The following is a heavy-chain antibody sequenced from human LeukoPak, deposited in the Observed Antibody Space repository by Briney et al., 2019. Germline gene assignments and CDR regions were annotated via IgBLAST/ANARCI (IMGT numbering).Heavy chain of an antibody. V-gene: IGHV4-39*07. D-gene: IGHD3-22*01. CDR2: IYYSGST. J-gene: IGHJ4*02. Sequence: SETLSLTCTVSGGSISSYYWGWIRQPPGKGLEWIGSIYYSGSTYYNPSLKSRVTMSVDTSKNQFSLKLSSVTAADTAVYHCARRNNYYSFDYWGQGTLVTVSS. CDR1: GGSISSYY. CDR3: ARRNNYYSFDY.